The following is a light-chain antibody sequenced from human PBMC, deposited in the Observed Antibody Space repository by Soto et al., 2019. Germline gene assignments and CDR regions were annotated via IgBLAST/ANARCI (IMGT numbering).Light chain of an antibody. J-gene: IGKJ5*01. CDR3: QQYGSSPR. CDR1: QSVSSY. V-gene: IGKV3-20*01. CDR2: GAS. Sequence: EIVLTQSPGTLSLSPGERATLSCRASQSVSSYLAWYQQKPGQAPSLLIYGASNRATGIPDRFSGSGSETDFTLTISRLEPEDFAVYYCQQYGSSPRFGQGTRLEIK.